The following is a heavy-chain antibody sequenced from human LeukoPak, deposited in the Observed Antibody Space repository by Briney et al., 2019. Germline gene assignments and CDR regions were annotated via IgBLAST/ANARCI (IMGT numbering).Heavy chain of an antibody. J-gene: IGHJ4*02. CDR3: ARELPSCSGGSCYFDY. CDR1: GFTFSSYS. V-gene: IGHV3-48*01. D-gene: IGHD2-15*01. CDR2: ITSSSSTI. Sequence: PGGSLRLSCAASGFTFSSYSMNWVRQAPGKGLEWVSYITSSSSTIYYADSVKGRFTISRDNSKNTLYLQMNSLRAEDTAVYYCARELPSCSGGSCYFDYWGQGTLVTVSS.